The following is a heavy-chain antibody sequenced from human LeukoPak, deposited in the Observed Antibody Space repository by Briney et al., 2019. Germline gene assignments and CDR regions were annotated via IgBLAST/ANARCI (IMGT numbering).Heavy chain of an antibody. Sequence: ASVTVSCKASGYTFSGYYMHWVRQAPGQGLEWIGWISGSNGNTNYAQNFQGRVTMTTDSSTSTAYMELRSLRSDDTAVYYCARDHSEQWLVPSMIWWGQGTLVTVSS. V-gene: IGHV1-18*04. D-gene: IGHD6-19*01. CDR2: ISGSNGNT. CDR1: GYTFSGYY. J-gene: IGHJ4*02. CDR3: ARDHSEQWLVPSMIW.